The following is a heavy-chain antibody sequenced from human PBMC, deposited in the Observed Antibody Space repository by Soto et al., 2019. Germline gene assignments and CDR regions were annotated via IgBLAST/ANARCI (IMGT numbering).Heavy chain of an antibody. Sequence: QITLKESGPTLVKPTQTLTLTCTFSEFSLSTSGVGVGWSRQPPGKALEWLALIYWDDDKRYSPSLKSRLTITKDTSKNQVVLTMTNMDPVDTATYYCAHSLIGYYYDSSGSNWFDPWGQGTLVTVSS. D-gene: IGHD3-22*01. CDR3: AHSLIGYYYDSSGSNWFDP. J-gene: IGHJ5*02. CDR2: IYWDDDK. CDR1: EFSLSTSGVG. V-gene: IGHV2-5*02.